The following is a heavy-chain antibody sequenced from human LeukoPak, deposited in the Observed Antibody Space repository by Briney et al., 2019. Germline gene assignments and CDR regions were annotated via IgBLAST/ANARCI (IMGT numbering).Heavy chain of an antibody. CDR3: ARGGRYCSSTSCYQASNWFDP. CDR2: MNPNSGNT. CDR1: GYTFTSYD. J-gene: IGHJ5*02. V-gene: IGHV1-8*03. D-gene: IGHD2-2*01. Sequence: ASVKVSCKASGYTFTSYDINWVRQATGQGLEWMGWMNPNSGNTGYAQKFQGRVTITRNTSISTAYMELSSLRSEDTAVYYCARGGRYCSSTSCYQASNWFDPWGQGTLVTVSS.